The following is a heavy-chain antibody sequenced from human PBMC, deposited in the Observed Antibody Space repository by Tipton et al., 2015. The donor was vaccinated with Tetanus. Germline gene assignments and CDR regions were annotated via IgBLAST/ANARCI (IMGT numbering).Heavy chain of an antibody. V-gene: IGHV4-39*01. D-gene: IGHD4-17*01. J-gene: IGHJ4*02. CDR3: ARGNYGAYRIFGTLPPHCDY. Sequence: TLSLTCTVSGGSISSSSYYWGWIRQPPGKGLEWIGSIYYSGSTYYNPSLKSRVTISVDTSKNQFSLKLSSVTAADTAVYYCARGNYGAYRIFGTLPPHCDYCGQGSLVAVSS. CDR1: GGSISSSSYY. CDR2: IYYSGST.